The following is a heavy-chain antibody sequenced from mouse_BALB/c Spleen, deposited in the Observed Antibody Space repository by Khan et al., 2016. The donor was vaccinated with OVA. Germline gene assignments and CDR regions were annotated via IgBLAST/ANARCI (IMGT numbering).Heavy chain of an antibody. CDR1: GFTFSTYG. Sequence: EVQLVESGGDLVKPGGSLKLSCAASGFTFSTYGMSWVRQAPDKRLEWVATVSTGGSYTYYPDSVKGRFTISRDNAKNTLYLQMSVLRSEDTAMFYSTRLAYYYDSEGFAYWGQGTLVTVSA. J-gene: IGHJ3*01. CDR3: TRLAYYYDSEGFAY. CDR2: VSTGGSYT. V-gene: IGHV5-6*01. D-gene: IGHD1-1*01.